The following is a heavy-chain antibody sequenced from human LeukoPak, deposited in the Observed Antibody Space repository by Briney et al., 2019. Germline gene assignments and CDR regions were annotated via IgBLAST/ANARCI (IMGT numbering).Heavy chain of an antibody. CDR1: GGSISSYY. J-gene: IGHJ4*02. D-gene: IGHD6-6*01. CDR2: IYYSGST. Sequence: SETLSLTCTVSGGSISSYYWSWIRQPPGKGLEWNGYIYYSGSTYYNPSLKSRVTISVDTSKNQFSLKLSSVTAADTAVYYCARDQAARHDPFDYWGQGTLVTVSS. CDR3: ARDQAARHDPFDY. V-gene: IGHV4-59*12.